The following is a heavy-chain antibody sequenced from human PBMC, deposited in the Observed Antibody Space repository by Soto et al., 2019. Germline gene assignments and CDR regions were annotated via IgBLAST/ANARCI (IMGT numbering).Heavy chain of an antibody. D-gene: IGHD3-3*01. CDR3: ARDRGIFGVGDYYYYMDV. V-gene: IGHV3-21*01. CDR2: ITSSSTYI. Sequence: EVQLVESGGGLVKPGGSLRLSCAASGFNFSTYSMNWVRQAPGKGLEWVSSITSSSTYIYYSDSEKGRFTISRDNAKNSLYLQMNSLRAEDTAVYYCARDRGIFGVGDYYYYMDVWGKGTTVTVSS. CDR1: GFNFSTYS. J-gene: IGHJ6*03.